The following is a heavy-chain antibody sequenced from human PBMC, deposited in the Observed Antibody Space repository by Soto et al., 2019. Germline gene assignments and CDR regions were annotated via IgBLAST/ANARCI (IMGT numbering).Heavy chain of an antibody. V-gene: IGHV1-18*01. CDR2: ISAYNGNT. J-gene: IGHJ4*02. CDR1: GYTFTSYG. Sequence: GASVKVSCKASGYTFTSYGISWVRHAPGQGLEWMGWISAYNGNTNYAQKLQGRVTMTTDTSTSTAYMELRSLRSDDTAVYYCARAYGGYSYGYSSGWYLPGPIFDYWGQGTLVTVSS. CDR3: ARAYGGYSYGYSSGWYLPGPIFDY. D-gene: IGHD5-18*01.